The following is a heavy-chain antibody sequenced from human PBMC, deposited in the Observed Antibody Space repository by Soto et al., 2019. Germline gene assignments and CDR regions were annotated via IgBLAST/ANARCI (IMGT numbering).Heavy chain of an antibody. CDR3: ARNSLGYYGDNWFDP. J-gene: IGHJ5*02. CDR1: GYSISSSNW. V-gene: IGHV4-28*01. D-gene: IGHD4-17*01. CDR2: IYYSGST. Sequence: PSDTLSLTCAVSGYSISSSNWWGWIRQPPGKGLEWIGYIYYSGSTYYNPSLKSRVTMSVDTSKDQFSLKLSSVTAVDTAVYYCARNSLGYYGDNWFDPWGQGTLVTVSS.